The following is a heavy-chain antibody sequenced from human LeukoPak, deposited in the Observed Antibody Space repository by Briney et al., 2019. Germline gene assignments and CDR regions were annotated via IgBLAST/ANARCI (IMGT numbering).Heavy chain of an antibody. V-gene: IGHV4-30-2*01. D-gene: IGHD4-23*01. CDR2: IYHSGST. J-gene: IGHJ4*02. CDR3: ARAPYGGNPYYFDY. Sequence: SETLSLTCAVSGGSISSGGYSWSWIRQPPGKGLEWIGYIYHSGSTYYNPSLKSRVTISVDRSKNQFSLELSSVTAADTAVYYCARAPYGGNPYYFDYWGQGTLVTVSS. CDR1: GGSISSGGYS.